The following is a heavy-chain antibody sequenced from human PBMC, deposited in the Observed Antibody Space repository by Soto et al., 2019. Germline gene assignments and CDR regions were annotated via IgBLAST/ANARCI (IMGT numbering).Heavy chain of an antibody. J-gene: IGHJ4*02. CDR1: GFSFSDYA. Sequence: PVGSLRLSCAASGFSFSDYAMSWVRQAPGKGLEWVSVISESGGSTHYADSVRGRFTVSRDNSKNSLSLRMNSLRDEDTAVYFCAKRSPYSSGWYSPIFDYWGQGALVTSPQ. D-gene: IGHD6-13*01. CDR2: ISESGGST. V-gene: IGHV3-23*01. CDR3: AKRSPYSSGWYSPIFDY.